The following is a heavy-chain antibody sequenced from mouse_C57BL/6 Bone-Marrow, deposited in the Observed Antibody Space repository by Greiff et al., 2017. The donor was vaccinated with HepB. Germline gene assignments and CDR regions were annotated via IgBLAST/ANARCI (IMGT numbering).Heavy chain of an antibody. Sequence: EVKLMESGGGLVKPGGSLKLSCAASGFTFSDYGMHWVRQAPEKGLEWVAYISSGSSTIYYADTVKGRYTIYRDNTKNTLFLQMTSLRSEDTAMYYSARTFSGPFDYWGQGTTLTVSS. CDR3: ARTFSGPFDY. V-gene: IGHV5-17*01. J-gene: IGHJ2*01. CDR2: ISSGSSTI. D-gene: IGHD3-2*02. CDR1: GFTFSDYG.